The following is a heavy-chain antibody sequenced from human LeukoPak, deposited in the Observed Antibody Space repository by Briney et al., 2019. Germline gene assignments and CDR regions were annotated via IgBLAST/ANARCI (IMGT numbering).Heavy chain of an antibody. CDR1: GDSVSRSDSY. CDR3: ARRRYYDGSGYLE. D-gene: IGHD3-22*01. Sequence: SETLSLTCSVSGDSVSRSDSYWDWIRQPPGKGLEWIGTIYYSGRTYYSPSLKSRVTMSVDPSNNQFSLNLRSVTAADTAPYYCARRRYYDGSGYLEWGQGTLLSVSS. V-gene: IGHV4-39*01. J-gene: IGHJ1*01. CDR2: IYYSGRT.